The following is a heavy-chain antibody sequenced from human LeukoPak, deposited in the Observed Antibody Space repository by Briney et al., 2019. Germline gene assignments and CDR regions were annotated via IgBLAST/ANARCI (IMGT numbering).Heavy chain of an antibody. V-gene: IGHV1-69*13. Sequence: ASVKVSCKASGGTFSSYAISWVRQAPGQGLEWMGGIIPIFGTANYAQKFQGRVTITADESTSTAYMELSSLRSEDTAVYYCAIADLLGRCISASCYHLDTWGQGTLVTVSS. D-gene: IGHD2-2*01. CDR3: AIADLLGRCISASCYHLDT. CDR2: IIPIFGTA. J-gene: IGHJ5*02. CDR1: GGTFSSYA.